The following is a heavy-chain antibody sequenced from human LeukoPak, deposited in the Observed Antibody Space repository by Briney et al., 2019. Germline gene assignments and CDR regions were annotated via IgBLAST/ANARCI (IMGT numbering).Heavy chain of an antibody. CDR1: GFTFSSYS. CDR2: ISSSSSYI. J-gene: IGHJ5*02. V-gene: IGHV3-21*01. CDR3: ARGGVVADNWFDP. Sequence: GGSLRLSCAASGFTFSSYSMNWVRQAPGKGLEWVSSISSSSSYIYYADSVKGRFTISRDNAKNSLYLQMNSLRAEDTAVYYCARGGVVADNWFDPWDQGTLVTVSS. D-gene: IGHD2-15*01.